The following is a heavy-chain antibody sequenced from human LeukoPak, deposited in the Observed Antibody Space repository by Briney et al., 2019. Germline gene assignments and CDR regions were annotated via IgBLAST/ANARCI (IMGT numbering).Heavy chain of an antibody. CDR3: ARGRISPYCSSTSCPYSSSSRGMDV. CDR1: GGSISSYY. J-gene: IGHJ6*02. Sequence: LETLSLTCTVSGGSISSYYWSWIRQPAGKGLEWIGRIYTSGSTNYNPSLKSRVTMSVDTSKNQFSLKLSSVTAADTAVYYCARGRISPYCSSTSCPYSSSSRGMDVWGQGTTVTVSS. CDR2: IYTSGST. D-gene: IGHD2-2*01. V-gene: IGHV4-4*07.